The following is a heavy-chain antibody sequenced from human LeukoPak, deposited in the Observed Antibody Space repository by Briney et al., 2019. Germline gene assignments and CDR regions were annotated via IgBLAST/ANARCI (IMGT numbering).Heavy chain of an antibody. CDR3: ARGTIVVVPAATYYDFWSGYSWFDP. CDR2: INHSGST. J-gene: IGHJ5*02. V-gene: IGHV4-34*01. CDR1: GGSFSGYY. D-gene: IGHD3-3*01. Sequence: KPSEPLSLTCAVYGGSFSGYYWSWIRQPPGKGLEWIGEINHSGSTNYNPSLESRVTISVATSKNPFSLKLSSVTAADTAVYYCARGTIVVVPAATYYDFWSGYSWFDPWGQGTLVTVSS.